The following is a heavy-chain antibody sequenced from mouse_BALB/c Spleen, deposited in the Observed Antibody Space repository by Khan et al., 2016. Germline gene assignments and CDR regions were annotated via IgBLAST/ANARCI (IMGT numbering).Heavy chain of an antibody. V-gene: IGHV2-9*02. CDR2: IWAGGST. J-gene: IGHJ3*01. CDR3: ARDDQDFDAWFAS. CDR1: GFSLTNSG. Sequence: QGQLKESGPGLVAPSQSLSITCTVSGFSLTNSGVHWVRQPPRKGLDWLGVIWAGGSTDYNSALMSRLSITRDTTQNQVFLKMNSLQTDDTAMYYCARDDQDFDAWFASWGQGTLVTVSA.